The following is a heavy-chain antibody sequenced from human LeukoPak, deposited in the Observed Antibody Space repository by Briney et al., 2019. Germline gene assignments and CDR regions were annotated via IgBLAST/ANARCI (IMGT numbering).Heavy chain of an antibody. D-gene: IGHD1-26*01. Sequence: KPSETLSLTRAVYGGFLSGYYWSWVRQPPGKGLGWIGEINHSGSTNYNPSLKSRVTISVDTSKNQFSLKLSSVTAADTAVYYCARAPRRASTTLLPWGQGTLVTVSS. CDR2: INHSGST. CDR1: GGFLSGYY. CDR3: ARAPRRASTTLLP. J-gene: IGHJ5*02. V-gene: IGHV4-34*01.